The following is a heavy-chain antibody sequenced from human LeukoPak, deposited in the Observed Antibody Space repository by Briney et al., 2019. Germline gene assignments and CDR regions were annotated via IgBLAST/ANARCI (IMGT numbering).Heavy chain of an antibody. D-gene: IGHD2-21*01. CDR3: AKVASFYCGGDCYDY. J-gene: IGHJ4*02. CDR2: IRYDGSNK. V-gene: IGHV3-30*02. CDR1: GFTFSSYG. Sequence: GGSLRLSCGASGFTFSSYGMHWVRQAPGKGLEWVAFIRYDGSNKYYADSVKGRFTISRDNSKNTLYLQMNSLRAEDTAVYYCAKVASFYCGGDCYDYWGQGTLVTVSS.